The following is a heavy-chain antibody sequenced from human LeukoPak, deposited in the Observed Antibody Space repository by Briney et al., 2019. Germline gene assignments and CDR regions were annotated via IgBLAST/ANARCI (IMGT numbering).Heavy chain of an antibody. Sequence: PGGSLRLSCAASGFTFSSYWMSWVCQAPGKGLEWVANMKQDGSEKYYVDSVKGRFTISRDNAKNSLYLQMNSLRAEDAAMYYCARMDYYTSGAYTYPNFDYWGQGTLVTVSS. J-gene: IGHJ4*02. V-gene: IGHV3-7*03. CDR1: GFTFSSYW. CDR3: ARMDYYTSGAYTYPNFDY. CDR2: MKQDGSEK. D-gene: IGHD3-10*01.